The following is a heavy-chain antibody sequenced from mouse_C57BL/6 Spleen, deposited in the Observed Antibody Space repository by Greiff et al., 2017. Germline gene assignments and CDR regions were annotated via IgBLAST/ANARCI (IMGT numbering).Heavy chain of an antibody. CDR3: ARCPYGYDDWYFDV. Sequence: VKLQESGPELVKPGASVKISCKASGYAFSSSWLNWVKQRPGKGLEWIGRIYPGDGDTNYNGKFKGKATLTADKSSSTAYMQLSSLTSEDSAVYFCARCPYGYDDWYFDVWGTGTTVTVSS. CDR2: IYPGDGDT. J-gene: IGHJ1*03. V-gene: IGHV1-82*01. CDR1: GYAFSSSW. D-gene: IGHD2-2*01.